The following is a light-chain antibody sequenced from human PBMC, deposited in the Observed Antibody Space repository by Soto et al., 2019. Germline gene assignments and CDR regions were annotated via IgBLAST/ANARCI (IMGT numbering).Light chain of an antibody. CDR3: QSYDTGLSGPVV. Sequence: QSVLTQPPSLSGAPGQNIIISCTGGGSNIGAGFDVHWYQQLPGTAPKLLIYGNTNRPSGVPDRFSGSKSGTSASLVITGLHAADEADYSCQSYDTGLSGPVVFGGGTKLTVL. J-gene: IGLJ2*01. CDR2: GNT. V-gene: IGLV1-40*01. CDR1: GSNIGAGFD.